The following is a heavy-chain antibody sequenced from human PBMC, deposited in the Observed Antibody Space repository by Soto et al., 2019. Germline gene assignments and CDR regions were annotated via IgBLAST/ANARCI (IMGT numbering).Heavy chain of an antibody. CDR1: GFTFSSYG. J-gene: IGHJ5*02. Sequence: QVQLVESGGGVVQPGRSLRLSCAASGFTFSSYGMHWVRQAPGKGLEWVAVISYDGSNKYYADSVKGRFTISRDNSXXTXYXXMRRLRAEDTAGYYCAKDEGYCSGGSCLFGNWFDPWGQGTLVTVSS. CDR3: AKDEGYCSGGSCLFGNWFDP. V-gene: IGHV3-30*18. CDR2: ISYDGSNK. D-gene: IGHD2-15*01.